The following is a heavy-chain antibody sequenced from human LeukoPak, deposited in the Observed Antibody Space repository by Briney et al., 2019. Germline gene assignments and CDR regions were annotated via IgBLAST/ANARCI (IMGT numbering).Heavy chain of an antibody. V-gene: IGHV3-53*01. D-gene: IGHD4-23*01. CDR3: IVFGGSNH. CDR2: THSSGGT. CDR1: GFTGSHNY. J-gene: IGHJ5*02. Sequence: GGSLRLSCAASGFTGSHNYMSWVRQAPGKGLEWVSATHSSGGTYYADSVKGRFTISRDTSKNTLYLQINSLSVEDTAVYYCIVFGGSNHWGQGTLVTASS.